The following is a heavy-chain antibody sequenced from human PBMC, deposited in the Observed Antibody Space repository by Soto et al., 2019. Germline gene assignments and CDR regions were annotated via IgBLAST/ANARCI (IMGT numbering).Heavy chain of an antibody. V-gene: IGHV6-1*01. CDR1: GDSVSGNSAA. J-gene: IGHJ5*02. CDR3: ARDFSLMARGWFDP. Sequence: SKNLSLTCAISGDSVSGNSAAWNWIRQSPSRGLEWLGRTYYRSKWYNDYAVSVKSRLTINPDTSKNQFSLQLNSVTPKDTAVYYCARDFSLMARGWFDPWGQGTLVTVSS. CDR2: TYYRSKWYN.